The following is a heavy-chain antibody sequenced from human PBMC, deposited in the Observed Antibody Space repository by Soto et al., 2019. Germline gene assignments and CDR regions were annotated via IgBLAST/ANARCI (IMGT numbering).Heavy chain of an antibody. V-gene: IGHV4-59*12. J-gene: IGHJ4*02. CDR3: ARSSLITGTTVAFDY. CDR2: IYYSGST. Sequence: PSETLSLTCTVSGGSISSYYWSWIRQPPGKGLEWIGYIYYSGSTNYNPSLKSRVTISVDTSKNQFSLKLSSVTAADTAVYYCARSSLITGTTVAFDYWGQGTLVTVSS. D-gene: IGHD1-20*01. CDR1: GGSISSYY.